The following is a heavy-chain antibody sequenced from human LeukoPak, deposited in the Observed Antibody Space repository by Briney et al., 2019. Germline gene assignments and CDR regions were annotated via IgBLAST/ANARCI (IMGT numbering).Heavy chain of an antibody. Sequence: GGSLRLSCGASGFTFTTYWIHWVRQAPGKGLVWVSRIKPDGSDTNYADSVKGRFTISRDNAKNTVYLQMNSLRAEDTAVYYCAREVTETSYFDYWGQGTLVAVSS. CDR2: IKPDGSDT. V-gene: IGHV3-74*01. CDR3: AREVTETSYFDY. D-gene: IGHD2-21*02. CDR1: GFTFTTYW. J-gene: IGHJ4*02.